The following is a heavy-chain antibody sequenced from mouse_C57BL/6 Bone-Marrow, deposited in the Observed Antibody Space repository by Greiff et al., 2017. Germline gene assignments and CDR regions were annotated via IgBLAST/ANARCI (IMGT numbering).Heavy chain of an antibody. CDR3: ARSYYSNFYYAMDD. J-gene: IGHJ4*01. D-gene: IGHD2-5*01. CDR1: GYTFTSYW. V-gene: IGHV1-7*01. CDR2: INPSSGYT. Sequence: VKLMESGAELAKPGASVKLSCKASGYTFTSYWMHWVKQRPGQGLEWIGYINPSSGYTKYNQKFKDKATLTADKASSTAYMQLSSLTYEDSAVYYCARSYYSNFYYAMDDWGQGTSVTGAS.